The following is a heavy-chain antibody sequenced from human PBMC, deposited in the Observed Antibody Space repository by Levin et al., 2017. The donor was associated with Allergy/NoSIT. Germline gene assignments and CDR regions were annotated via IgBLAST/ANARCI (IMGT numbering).Heavy chain of an antibody. J-gene: IGHJ6*02. CDR2: IIPVSGTA. V-gene: IGHV1-69*01. CDR1: GGTFSSYA. Sequence: KISCKASGGTFSSYAISWVRQAPGQGLEWMGGIIPVSGTANYAQKLQGRVTITADESRSTAYMELSSLRSEDTAVYYCARVYYGAGSYYSNYGMDVWGQGTTVTVSS. D-gene: IGHD3-10*01. CDR3: ARVYYGAGSYYSNYGMDV.